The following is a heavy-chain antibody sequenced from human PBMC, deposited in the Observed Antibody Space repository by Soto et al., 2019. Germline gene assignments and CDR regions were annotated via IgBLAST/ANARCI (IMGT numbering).Heavy chain of an antibody. Sequence: QVQLVQSGAEVKKPGASVKVSCKASGYTFTRYYMHWVRQAPGQGLEWMGIINPSGVSTSYEQKFQGRVTMTRDTSTSTVYRELSILRSEDTAVYYCARVQGPGYYYYGMDVWGQGTTVTVSS. CDR2: INPSGVST. CDR3: ARVQGPGYYYYGMDV. J-gene: IGHJ6*02. V-gene: IGHV1-46*01. CDR1: GYTFTRYY.